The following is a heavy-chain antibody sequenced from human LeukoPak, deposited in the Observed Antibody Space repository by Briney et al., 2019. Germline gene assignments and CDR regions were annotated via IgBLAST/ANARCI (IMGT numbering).Heavy chain of an antibody. CDR3: AREKRPLDYYDSSGYYSN. V-gene: IGHV3-21*01. D-gene: IGHD3-22*01. CDR2: ISSSSSYI. CDR1: GFTFSSYS. Sequence: PGGSLRLSCAASGFTFSSYSMNWVRQAPGKGLEWVSSISSSSSYIYYADSVKGRFTISRDNAKNSLYLQMNSLRAEDTAVYYCAREKRPLDYYDSSGYYSNWGQGTLVTVS. J-gene: IGHJ4*02.